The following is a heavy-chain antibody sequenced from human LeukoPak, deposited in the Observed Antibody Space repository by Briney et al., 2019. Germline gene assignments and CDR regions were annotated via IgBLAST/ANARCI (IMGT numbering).Heavy chain of an antibody. D-gene: IGHD1-26*01. CDR2: IYTSGNT. CDR3: ARDLMGAAAY. J-gene: IGHJ4*02. V-gene: IGHV4-4*07. Sequence: SETLSLTCTVSGGSISSYYWSWIRQPARKGLEWIGRIYTSGNTNYNPSLKSRVTMSVDKSKNQFSLKLSSVTAADTAVYYCARDLMGAAAYWGQGTLVTVSS. CDR1: GGSISSYY.